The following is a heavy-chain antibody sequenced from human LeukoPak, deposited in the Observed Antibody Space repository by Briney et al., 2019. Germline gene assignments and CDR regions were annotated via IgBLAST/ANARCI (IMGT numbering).Heavy chain of an antibody. D-gene: IGHD2-2*01. J-gene: IGHJ5*02. Sequence: SETLSLTCAVSGGSFSGYYWSWIRQPPGKGLEWIGEINHSGSTNYNPSLKSRVTISVDTSKSQFSLKLNSVTAADTAVYYCARELGYCSSTSCYNWFDPWGQGTLVTVSS. CDR3: ARELGYCSSTSCYNWFDP. CDR1: GGSFSGYY. CDR2: INHSGST. V-gene: IGHV4-34*01.